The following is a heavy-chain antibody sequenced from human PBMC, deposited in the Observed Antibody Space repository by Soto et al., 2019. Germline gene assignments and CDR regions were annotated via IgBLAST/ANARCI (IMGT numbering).Heavy chain of an antibody. Sequence: GSLRLSCAASGFTFSSYGMHWVRQAPGKGLEWVAVISYDGSNKYYADSVKGRFTISRDNSKNTLYLQMNSLRAEDTAVYYCAKDNSYYGSGSYYAYGMDVWGQGTTVTVSS. CDR1: GFTFSSYG. J-gene: IGHJ6*02. CDR3: AKDNSYYGSGSYYAYGMDV. D-gene: IGHD3-10*01. CDR2: ISYDGSNK. V-gene: IGHV3-30*18.